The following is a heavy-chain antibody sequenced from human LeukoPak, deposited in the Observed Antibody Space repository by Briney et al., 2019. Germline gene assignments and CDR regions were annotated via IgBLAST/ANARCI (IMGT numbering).Heavy chain of an antibody. D-gene: IGHD3-22*01. Sequence: PGGSLRPSCAASGIPFSNYTLTWVRQAPGKGLVWVSSISGSSRYIHYSDSVRGRFSISRDNSKNSVYLQMDSLTADDTAVYYCARVNSALVVSSEGSWAGSLGFDNWGQRILVIVSS. J-gene: IGHJ4*02. CDR2: ISGSSRYI. CDR3: ARVNSALVVSSEGSWAGSLGFDN. CDR1: GIPFSNYT. V-gene: IGHV3-21*06.